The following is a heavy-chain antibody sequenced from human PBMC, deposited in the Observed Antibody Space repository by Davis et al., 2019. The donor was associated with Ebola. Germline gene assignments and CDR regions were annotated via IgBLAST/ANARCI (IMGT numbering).Heavy chain of an antibody. V-gene: IGHV3-48*04. Sequence: LGGSLRLSCAASGFTFSSYGMHWVRQAPGKGLEWVSYISSSGSTIYYADSVKGRFTISRDNAKNSLYLQMNSLRAEDTAVYYCAREGTTVTSWGYYYYGMDVWGQGTTVTVSS. CDR3: AREGTTVTSWGYYYYGMDV. J-gene: IGHJ6*02. CDR2: ISSSGSTI. D-gene: IGHD4-17*01. CDR1: GFTFSSYG.